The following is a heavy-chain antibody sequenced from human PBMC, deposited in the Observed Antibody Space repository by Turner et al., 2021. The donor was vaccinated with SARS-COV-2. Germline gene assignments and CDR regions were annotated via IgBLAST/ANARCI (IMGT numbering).Heavy chain of an antibody. D-gene: IGHD3-10*01. CDR1: GGPISSSNCY. V-gene: IGHV4-39*01. CDR2: IYYSGST. Sequence: QLQLQESGPGLVKPSETLSLTCTVSGGPISSSNCYWGWIRQPPGKGREWIGSIYYSGSTDDHPSLKRRVTISVDTSKNQFSLKLSSVTAADTAVYYCARLLNPGSYYYYYYGMDVWGQGTTVTVSS. J-gene: IGHJ6*02. CDR3: ARLLNPGSYYYYYYGMDV.